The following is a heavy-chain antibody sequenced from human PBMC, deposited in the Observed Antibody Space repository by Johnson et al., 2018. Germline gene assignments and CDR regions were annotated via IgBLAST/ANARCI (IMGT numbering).Heavy chain of an antibody. CDR2: TNSDGSST. CDR3: AKGDYLGRSARAEYLQH. CDR1: GFTFSSYW. V-gene: IGHV3-74*02. Sequence: VQLVESGGGLVQPGGSLRLSCAASGFTFSSYWMHWVRQVPGKGLVWVSRTNSDGSSTRYADSVKGRFTISRDNSKNTLYLQMNSLSAEDTAVYYCAKGDYLGRSARAEYLQHWGQGTLVTVAS. J-gene: IGHJ1*01. D-gene: IGHD3-22*01.